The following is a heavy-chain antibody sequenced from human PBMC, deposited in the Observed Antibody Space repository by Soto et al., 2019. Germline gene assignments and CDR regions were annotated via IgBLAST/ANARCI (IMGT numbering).Heavy chain of an antibody. Sequence: AGGSLRLSCAASGFTFSSYAMGWVRQAPGEGLEWVAGISCCGGSTSYADSVKGRFSLARDDSKSTLSLHLNSLRFEDTARYFCAKADGEQWLIPHLDNWGQGTLVTVSS. CDR2: ISCCGGST. J-gene: IGHJ4*02. CDR3: AKADGEQWLIPHLDN. V-gene: IGHV3-23*01. D-gene: IGHD6-19*01. CDR1: GFTFSSYA.